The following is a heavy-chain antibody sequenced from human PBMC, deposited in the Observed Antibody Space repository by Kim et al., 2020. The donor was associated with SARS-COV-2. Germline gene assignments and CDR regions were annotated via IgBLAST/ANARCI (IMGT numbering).Heavy chain of an antibody. CDR1: GYTLTELS. CDR2: FDPEDGET. V-gene: IGHV1-24*01. D-gene: IGHD3-22*01. J-gene: IGHJ4*02. Sequence: ASVKVSCKVSGYTLTELSMHWVRQAPGKGLEWMGGFDPEDGETIYAQKFQGRVTMTEDTSTDTAYMELSSLRSEDTAVYYCATAFYDSSGYYLIYWGQGTLVTVSS. CDR3: ATAFYDSSGYYLIY.